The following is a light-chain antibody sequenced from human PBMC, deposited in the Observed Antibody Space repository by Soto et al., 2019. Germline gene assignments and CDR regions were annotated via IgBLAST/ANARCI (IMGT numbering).Light chain of an antibody. V-gene: IGKV3-20*01. CDR1: QIVGNNY. J-gene: IGKJ1*01. Sequence: EIVLTQSPGTLSLSPGERATLSCRASQIVGNNYVAWYQQKPGQAPRLLIHDASSRATGIPDRFSGSGSGTDFPLTIIRLEIEACAVYFCQQCATSPRPCGQGTRV. CDR2: DAS. CDR3: QQCATSPRP.